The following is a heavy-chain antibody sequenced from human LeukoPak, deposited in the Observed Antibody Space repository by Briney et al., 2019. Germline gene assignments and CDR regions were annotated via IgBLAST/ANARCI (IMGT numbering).Heavy chain of an antibody. CDR2: IYTSGST. CDR3: ARMKELHYVNDAFDI. D-gene: IGHD1-26*01. V-gene: IGHV4-61*02. Sequence: QPSQTLSLTCTVSGGSISSGSYYWSWIRQPAGKGLEWIGRIYTSGSTNYNPSLKSRVTISVDTSKNQFSLKLSSVTAADTAVYYCARMKELHYVNDAFDIWGQGTVVTVSS. J-gene: IGHJ3*02. CDR1: GGSISSGSYY.